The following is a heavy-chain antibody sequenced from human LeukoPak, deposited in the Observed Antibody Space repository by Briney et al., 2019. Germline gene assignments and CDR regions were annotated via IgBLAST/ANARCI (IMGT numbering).Heavy chain of an antibody. D-gene: IGHD7-27*01. V-gene: IGHV4-59*01. Sequence: SETLSLTCTVSGGPISSYYWSWIRQPPGKGLEWIGSIYYSGITNYNPSLKSRVSISVDTSKNQFSLRLSSVTAADTAIYYCTRDLTGGLYFDYWGQGTLVTVSS. CDR3: TRDLTGGLYFDY. CDR2: IYYSGIT. CDR1: GGPISSYY. J-gene: IGHJ4*02.